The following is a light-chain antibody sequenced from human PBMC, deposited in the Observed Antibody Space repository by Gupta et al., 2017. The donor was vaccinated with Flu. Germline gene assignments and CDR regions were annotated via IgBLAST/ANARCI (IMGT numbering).Light chain of an antibody. CDR1: QSISNY. V-gene: IGKV3-11*01. CDR3: HQRSNWPHT. Sequence: ENVLTQSPATLSLSPGERATLSRRASQSISNYLAWYQQKPGQAPRLLISDTYNRATDIPARFSGSGSGTDFTLTISSLEPEDFAVYYCHQRSNWPHTFGGGTKVEIK. J-gene: IGKJ4*01. CDR2: DTY.